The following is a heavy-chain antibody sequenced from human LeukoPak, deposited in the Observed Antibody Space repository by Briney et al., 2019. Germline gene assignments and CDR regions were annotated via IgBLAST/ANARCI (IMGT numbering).Heavy chain of an antibody. CDR1: GFTFSSYS. J-gene: IGHJ4*02. Sequence: PGGSLRLSCGASGFTFSSYSMNRVGHAPGKGLELVSSISSTSSYIYCADSVRGRFTISRDNAKNSVYLQMNSLRVEDTAVYYCARDRLMGATTVVYWGQGTLVTVSS. CDR3: ARDRLMGATTVVY. D-gene: IGHD1-26*01. CDR2: ISSTSSYI. V-gene: IGHV3-21*01.